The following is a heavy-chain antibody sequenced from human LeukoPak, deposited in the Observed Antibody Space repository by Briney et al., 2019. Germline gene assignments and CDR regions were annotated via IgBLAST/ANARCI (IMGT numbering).Heavy chain of an antibody. D-gene: IGHD3-3*01. CDR3: AKDLHDSWAVDY. CDR2: IGVGGDT. CDR1: GFTFSSYG. J-gene: IGHJ4*02. Sequence: GGSLRLSCAASGFTFSSYGMSWVRQAPGKGLEWVSHIGVGGDTDFSDAVKGRYTISRDNYKKTLYLQMNRLTADDTALYYCAKDLHDSWAVDYWGPGILVTVSS. V-gene: IGHV3-23*01.